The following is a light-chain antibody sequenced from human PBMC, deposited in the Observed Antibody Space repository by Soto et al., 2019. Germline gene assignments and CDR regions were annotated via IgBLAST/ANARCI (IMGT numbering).Light chain of an antibody. V-gene: IGKV1-39*01. CDR3: QQSYSTPPYT. CDR1: QSISNY. CDR2: ATS. J-gene: IGKJ2*01. Sequence: DIQMTQSPSSLSASVGDRVTITCRASQSISNYLNWYQQKPGQAPKLLIYATSNLQRGVPSRFSGSGSGTDFTLTISSLQXEDXXXYYCQQSYSTPPYTFGQGTNLEIK.